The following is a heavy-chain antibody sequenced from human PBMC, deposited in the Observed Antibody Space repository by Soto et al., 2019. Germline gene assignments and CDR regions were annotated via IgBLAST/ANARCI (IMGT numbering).Heavy chain of an antibody. CDR1: GYTFTIYA. CDR2: INAGNGNT. J-gene: IGHJ4*02. D-gene: IGHD6-19*01. Sequence: ASVKVSCKASGYTFTIYAMHWVLQAPGQSLEWMGWINAGNGNTKYSQRFQGRVTITRDTSASTAYMDLSSLRSEDTAVYYCARGIAVPVDPDYWGQGTLVTVSS. V-gene: IGHV1-3*01. CDR3: ARGIAVPVDPDY.